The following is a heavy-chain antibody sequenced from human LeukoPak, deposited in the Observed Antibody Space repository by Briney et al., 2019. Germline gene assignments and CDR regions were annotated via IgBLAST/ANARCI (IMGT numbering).Heavy chain of an antibody. CDR2: IRYDGSNK. CDR1: GFTFSSYG. J-gene: IGHJ4*02. CDR3: AKDPGLIVGATWYYFDY. D-gene: IGHD1-26*01. V-gene: IGHV3-30*02. Sequence: GGSLRLSCAASGFTFSSYGMHWVRQAPGKGLEWVAFIRYDGSNKYYADSVKGRFTISRDNSKNTLYLQMNSLRAEDTAVYYCAKDPGLIVGATWYYFDYWGQGTLVTVSS.